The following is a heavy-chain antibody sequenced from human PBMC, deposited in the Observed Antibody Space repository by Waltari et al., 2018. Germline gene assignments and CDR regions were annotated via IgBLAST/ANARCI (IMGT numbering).Heavy chain of an antibody. Sequence: EVQLVESGGGLVQPGGSLRLSCAASGFTFSSYGMNWVRQAAGKGLEWVSGISGSGGNTYDADSVKGRFTISRDNSKSTLSLQMNSVRADDTAVYYCARGAAYSRFDYWGQGTLVIVSS. CDR3: ARGAAYSRFDY. CDR1: GFTFSSYG. CDR2: ISGSGGNT. D-gene: IGHD5-18*01. V-gene: IGHV3-23*04. J-gene: IGHJ4*02.